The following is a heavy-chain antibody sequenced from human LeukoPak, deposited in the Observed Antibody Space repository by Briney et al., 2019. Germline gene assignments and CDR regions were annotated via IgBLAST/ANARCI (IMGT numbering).Heavy chain of an antibody. CDR3: ARGRQGAKSRYFDL. V-gene: IGHV3-64*01. J-gene: IGHJ2*01. CDR2: ISSDGGST. Sequence: PAGSLRLSCAASGIIFSNYAMHWVRQGPGKGLECISTISSDGGSTYYANSVKGRFTISRDNSKNTLYLQMGSLRAEDMAVYYCARGRQGAKSRYFDLWGRGTRVSVSS. CDR1: GIIFSNYA. D-gene: IGHD1-26*01.